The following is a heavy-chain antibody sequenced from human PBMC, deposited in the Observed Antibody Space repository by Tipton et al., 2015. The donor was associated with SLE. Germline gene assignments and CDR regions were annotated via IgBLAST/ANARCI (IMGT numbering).Heavy chain of an antibody. D-gene: IGHD5-18*01. CDR1: GGSFSGYY. Sequence: TLSLTCAVYGGSFSGYYWSWIRQPPGKGLEWIGEINHSGSTNYNPPLKSRVTISVDTSKNQFSLRLSSVTAADTAVYYCARGRYSYGSWGQGTLVTVSS. V-gene: IGHV4-34*01. CDR3: ARGRYSYGS. J-gene: IGHJ5*02. CDR2: INHSGST.